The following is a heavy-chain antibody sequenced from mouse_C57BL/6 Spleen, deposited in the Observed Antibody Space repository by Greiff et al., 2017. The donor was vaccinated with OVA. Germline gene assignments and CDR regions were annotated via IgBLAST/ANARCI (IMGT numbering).Heavy chain of an antibody. CDR3: ARRGYSNYWYFDV. CDR1: GFTFSSYG. D-gene: IGHD2-5*01. CDR2: ISSGGSYT. Sequence: EVMLVESGGDLVKPGGSLKLSCAASGFTFSSYGMSWVRQTPDKRLEWVATISSGGSYTYYPDSVKGRFTISRDNAKNTLYLQMSSLKSEDTAMYYCARRGYSNYWYFDVWGTGTTVTVSS. J-gene: IGHJ1*03. V-gene: IGHV5-6*02.